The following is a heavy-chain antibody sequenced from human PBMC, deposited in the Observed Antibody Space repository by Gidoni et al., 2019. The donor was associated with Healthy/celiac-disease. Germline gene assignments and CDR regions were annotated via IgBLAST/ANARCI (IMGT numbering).Heavy chain of an antibody. Sequence: QVQLQESGPGLVKPGGSISSYYWSWIRQHPGKGLEWIGYIDYSGSTNYNPSLKSRVTISVDTSKNQFSLKLSSVTAAYTAVYYCARDLGYCSSTSCYAWFDPWGQGTLVTVSS. CDR3: ARDLGYCSSTSCYAWFDP. J-gene: IGHJ5*02. CDR2: IDYSGST. D-gene: IGHD2-2*01. V-gene: IGHV4-59*01. CDR1: GGSISSYY.